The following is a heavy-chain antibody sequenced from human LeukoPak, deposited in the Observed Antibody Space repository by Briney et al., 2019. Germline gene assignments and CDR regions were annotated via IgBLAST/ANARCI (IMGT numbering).Heavy chain of an antibody. D-gene: IGHD5-18*01. V-gene: IGHV4-61*02. CDR1: GDSISSGNYY. CDR3: ATLGYSYGTDY. J-gene: IGHJ4*02. Sequence: SETLSLTCTVSGDSISSGNYYWTWIRQPAGKGLEWSGRIYTSGSTNYNPSLKSRVTISVDTSKNQFSLKLSSVTAADTAVYYCATLGYSYGTDYWGQGTLVTVSS. CDR2: IYTSGST.